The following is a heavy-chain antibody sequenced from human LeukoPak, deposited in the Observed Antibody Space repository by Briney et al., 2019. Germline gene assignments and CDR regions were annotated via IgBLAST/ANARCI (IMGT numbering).Heavy chain of an antibody. CDR3: ARGSSSIYFDY. V-gene: IGHV4-4*07. D-gene: IGHD6-13*01. J-gene: IGHJ4*02. Sequence: SETLSLTCTVSGGSISSYYWSWIRHPAGKGLEWIGRIYTSGSTNYNPSLKSRVTISVDKSKNQFSLKLSSVTAADTAVYYCARGSSSIYFDYWGQGTLVTVSS. CDR1: GGSISSYY. CDR2: IYTSGST.